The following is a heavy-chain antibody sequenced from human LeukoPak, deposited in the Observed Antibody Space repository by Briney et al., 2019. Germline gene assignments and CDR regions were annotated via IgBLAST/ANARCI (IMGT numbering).Heavy chain of an antibody. CDR3: ARDRGTWNDDGFDY. CDR2: IYNSGST. Sequence: SETLSLTCTVSGGSISSGSYYWSWIRQPPGKGLEWIGYIYNSGSTNYNPSLKSRVTISLDTSKNQFSLKLSSVTAADTAVYYCARDRGTWNDDGFDYWGQGTLVTVSS. D-gene: IGHD1-1*01. CDR1: GGSISSGSYY. J-gene: IGHJ4*02. V-gene: IGHV4-61*01.